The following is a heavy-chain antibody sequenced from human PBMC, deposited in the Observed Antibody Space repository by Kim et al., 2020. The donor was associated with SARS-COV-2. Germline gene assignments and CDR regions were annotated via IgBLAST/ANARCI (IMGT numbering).Heavy chain of an antibody. J-gene: IGHJ3*02. Sequence: PVQGRFTISRDNSMNTMYVQMNSLRIDDTAVYYCARTDGSYSGEAFDIWGQGTMVTVSS. CDR3: ARTDGSYSGEAFDI. D-gene: IGHD1-26*01. V-gene: IGHV3-30*01.